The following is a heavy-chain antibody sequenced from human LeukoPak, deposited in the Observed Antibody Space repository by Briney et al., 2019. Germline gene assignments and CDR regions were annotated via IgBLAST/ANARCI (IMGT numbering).Heavy chain of an antibody. J-gene: IGHJ5*02. D-gene: IGHD3-10*01. Sequence: SETLSLTCTVSGYSISSGYYWGWIRQPPGKGLEWIGSIYHSGSTYYNPSLKSRVTISVDTSNNQFSLRLRFVTAADTAVYYCARDSGTTGEVKFDPWGQGTLVTVSS. CDR1: GYSISSGYY. V-gene: IGHV4-38-2*02. CDR2: IYHSGST. CDR3: ARDSGTTGEVKFDP.